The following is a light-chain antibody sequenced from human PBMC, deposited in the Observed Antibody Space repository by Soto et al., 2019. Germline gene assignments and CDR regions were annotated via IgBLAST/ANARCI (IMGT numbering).Light chain of an antibody. CDR1: QSVRRN. CDR3: QQYDNWPPLT. V-gene: IGKV3-15*01. Sequence: EIVMTQSPVTLSLSPWERATLSCRASQSVRRNLAWYQQKPGQAPRLLISGASTRATGIPARFSGSGSGTEFTLTISSLQSEDFAVYYCQQYDNWPPLTFGGGTKVDIK. J-gene: IGKJ4*01. CDR2: GAS.